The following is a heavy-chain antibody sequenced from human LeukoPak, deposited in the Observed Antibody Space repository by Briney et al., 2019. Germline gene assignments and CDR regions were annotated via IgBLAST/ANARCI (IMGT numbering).Heavy chain of an antibody. J-gene: IGHJ4*02. Sequence: GGSLRLSCAASGFTFSDYYMSWIRQAPGKGLEWVSYISSSGSTIYYADSVKGRFTISRDNAKNSLYLQMNSLRAEDTAVYYCARVGLVPRSGYSSGWYADYWGQGTLVTVSS. CDR2: ISSSGSTI. CDR1: GFTFSDYY. CDR3: ARVGLVPRSGYSSGWYADY. V-gene: IGHV3-11*01. D-gene: IGHD6-19*01.